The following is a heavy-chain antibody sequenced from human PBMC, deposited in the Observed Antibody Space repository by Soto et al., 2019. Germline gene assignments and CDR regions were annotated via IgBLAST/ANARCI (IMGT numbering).Heavy chain of an antibody. D-gene: IGHD3-3*01. J-gene: IGHJ5*02. CDR2: IYYSGST. CDR3: ARVFYDFWTDP. V-gene: IGHV4-59*01. CDR1: GGSISSYY. Sequence: SETLSLTCTVSGGSISSYYWSWIRQPPGKGLEWIGYIYYSGSTNYNPSLKSRVTISVDTSKNQFSLKLSSVTAADTAVYYCARVFYDFWTDPWGQGTLVTVSS.